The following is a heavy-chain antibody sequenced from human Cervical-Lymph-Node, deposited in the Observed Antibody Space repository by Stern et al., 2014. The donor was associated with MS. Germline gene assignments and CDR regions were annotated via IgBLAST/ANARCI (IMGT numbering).Heavy chain of an antibody. V-gene: IGHV1-18*04. Sequence: VQLVESGAEVKKPGASVKVSCKASGYTFTSYGISWVRQAPGQGLEWMGWISAYNGNTNYAQTLQGRVTMTTDTSTSTAYMELRSLRSDDTAVYYCARDCSGGSCYSPVDYWGQGTLVTVSS. D-gene: IGHD2-15*01. J-gene: IGHJ4*02. CDR2: ISAYNGNT. CDR3: ARDCSGGSCYSPVDY. CDR1: GYTFTSYG.